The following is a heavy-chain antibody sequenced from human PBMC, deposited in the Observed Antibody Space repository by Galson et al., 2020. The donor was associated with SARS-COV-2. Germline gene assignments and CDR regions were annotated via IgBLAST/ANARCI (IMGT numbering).Heavy chain of an antibody. Sequence: GGSLRLSCAASGFTFSSYGMHWVRQAPGKGLEWVAVISYDGNNKYYADSVKGRFTISRDNSKNTLYLQMHSLRAEDTAVYYCAMTSSGSYLNYFDYLGQRTLVIASS. J-gene: IGHJ4*02. CDR1: GFTFSSYG. V-gene: IGHV3-30*03. CDR3: AMTSSGSYLNYFDY. CDR2: ISYDGNNK. D-gene: IGHD1-26*01.